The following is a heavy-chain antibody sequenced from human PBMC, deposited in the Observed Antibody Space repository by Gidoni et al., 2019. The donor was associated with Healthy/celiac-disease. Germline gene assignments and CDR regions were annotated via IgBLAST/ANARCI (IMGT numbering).Heavy chain of an antibody. CDR3: ARGGDIVVVPAATYFDY. J-gene: IGHJ4*02. CDR1: GFPVSSNY. V-gene: IGHV3-66*02. Sequence: EVQLVESGGGLVQPGASVSLSCAASGFPVSSNYMSWVRQAPWKGLEWVSVIYSGGSTYYADSVKGRFTISRDNSKNTLYLQMNSMRAEETAVYYCARGGDIVVVPAATYFDYWGQGTLVTVSS. CDR2: IYSGGST. D-gene: IGHD2-2*01.